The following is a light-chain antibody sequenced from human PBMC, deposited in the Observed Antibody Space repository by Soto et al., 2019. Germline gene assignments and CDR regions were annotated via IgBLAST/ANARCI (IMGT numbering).Light chain of an antibody. J-gene: IGKJ5*01. Sequence: DIQMTQSPSSVSASVGDRVTITCRASQGISSWLAWYQKKPGKAPNLLIYAASSLQSGVPSRFSGSESGTDFTLTISSLQPEDCAIYFCQQANSFPTTFGQGTRLEI. CDR3: QQANSFPTT. CDR1: QGISSW. V-gene: IGKV1-12*01. CDR2: AAS.